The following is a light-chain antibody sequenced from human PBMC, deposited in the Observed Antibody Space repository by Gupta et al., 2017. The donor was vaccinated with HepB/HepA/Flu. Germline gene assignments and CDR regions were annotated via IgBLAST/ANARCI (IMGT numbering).Light chain of an antibody. V-gene: IGKV3-20*01. Sequence: TVLTQSPGTLSLSPGERVTLSCRASPSVSSNYLVWYQQKPGQAPRLLIYGASIRATGIPDRFSGSGSGTDITLTISSLEPEDFAVYFCQQSGSSPYTFGPGTKVEVK. J-gene: IGKJ3*01. CDR1: PSVSSNY. CDR2: GAS. CDR3: QQSGSSPYT.